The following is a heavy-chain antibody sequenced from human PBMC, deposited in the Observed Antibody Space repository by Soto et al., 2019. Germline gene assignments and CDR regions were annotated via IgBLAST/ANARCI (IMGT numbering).Heavy chain of an antibody. CDR1: GSTFTSYD. CDR2: MIPNSGNT. Sequence: QVQLVQSGAEVKKPGASVKVSCKTSGSTFTSYDINWGRQATGQGLEWMGWMIPNSGNTAYAQKFQGRVTMTRTTSISTAYMELSSLVSEDTAVYYCARARSSGAFEIWGQGTMVTVSS. J-gene: IGHJ3*02. D-gene: IGHD1-26*01. CDR3: ARARSSGAFEI. V-gene: IGHV1-8*01.